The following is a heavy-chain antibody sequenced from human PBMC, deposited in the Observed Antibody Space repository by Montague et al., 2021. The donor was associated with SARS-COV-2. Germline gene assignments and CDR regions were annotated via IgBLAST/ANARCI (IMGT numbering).Heavy chain of an antibody. Sequence: SLRLSCAASGFTFSSYAMSWVRRAPGKGLEWVSAITGSGGGTYYAGSVKGRFTTSKDNSKNMLYLQMNSLRAEDTAVYYCAKDQVYSGSYFADWGQGTLVTVSS. CDR3: AKDQVYSGSYFAD. D-gene: IGHD1-26*01. CDR2: ITGSGGGT. V-gene: IGHV3-23*01. J-gene: IGHJ4*02. CDR1: GFTFSSYA.